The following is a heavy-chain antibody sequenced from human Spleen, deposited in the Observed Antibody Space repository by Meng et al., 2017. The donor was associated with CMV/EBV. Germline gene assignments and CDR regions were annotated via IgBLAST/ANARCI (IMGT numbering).Heavy chain of an antibody. CDR3: ARVGDSSSQYRHFQH. CDR1: GFTFSSDW. Sequence: GESLKISCAASGFTFSSDWMSWVRQAPGKGLEWVADIKEDGSEKYYVDSVKGRFTISRDNAKNSLYLQMNSLRAEDTAVFYCARVGDSSSQYRHFQHWGQGTLVTVSS. J-gene: IGHJ1*01. CDR2: IKEDGSEK. D-gene: IGHD6-13*01. V-gene: IGHV3-7*01.